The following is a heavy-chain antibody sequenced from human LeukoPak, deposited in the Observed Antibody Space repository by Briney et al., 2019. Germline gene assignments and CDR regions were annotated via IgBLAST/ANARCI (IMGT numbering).Heavy chain of an antibody. J-gene: IGHJ4*02. Sequence: ASVKVSCMVSGYTLTELSMHWVRQAPGEGLEWMGGFDPEDGETIYAQKFQGRVTMTEDTSTDTAYMELSSLRSEDTAVYYCATIYSGYISFDYWGQGTLVTVSS. D-gene: IGHD5-12*01. CDR1: GYTLTELS. CDR3: ATIYSGYISFDY. CDR2: FDPEDGET. V-gene: IGHV1-24*01.